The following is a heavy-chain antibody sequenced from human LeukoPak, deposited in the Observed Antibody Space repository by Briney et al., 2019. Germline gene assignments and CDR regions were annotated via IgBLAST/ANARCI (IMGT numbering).Heavy chain of an antibody. D-gene: IGHD3-10*01. CDR2: IKSKTDGGTT. CDR3: TTEVG. V-gene: IGHV3-15*01. J-gene: IGHJ4*02. Sequence: GGSLRLSCAASGFTFSNAWMSWVRQAPGKGLEWVDRIKSKTDGGTTDYAAPVKGRFTISRDNSKNTLYLQMNSLKTEDTAVYYCTTEVGWGQGTLVTVSS. CDR1: GFTFSNAW.